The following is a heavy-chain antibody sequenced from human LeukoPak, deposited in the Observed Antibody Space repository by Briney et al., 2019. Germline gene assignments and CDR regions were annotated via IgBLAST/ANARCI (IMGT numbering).Heavy chain of an antibody. CDR3: AKAVAVIPTSLDH. J-gene: IGHJ4*02. V-gene: IGHV3-23*01. D-gene: IGHD3-22*01. CDR2: ISGGGGST. CDR1: GFTFSSYA. Sequence: GGSLRLSCAASGFTFSSYAMHWVRQAPGKGLEWVSTISGGGGSTYYADSVKGRFTISRDNSKNTLYLQMNSLRAEDTAVYYCAKAVAVIPTSLDHWGQGSLATVSS.